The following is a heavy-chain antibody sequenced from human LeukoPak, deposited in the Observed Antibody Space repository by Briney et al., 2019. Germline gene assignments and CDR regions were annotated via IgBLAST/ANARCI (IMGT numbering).Heavy chain of an antibody. J-gene: IGHJ4*02. CDR1: GYTLTELS. CDR3: APLSPSYGGLFILWD. CDR2: FDPEDGET. D-gene: IGHD3-16*01. Sequence: ASVKVSCKVSGYTLTELSMHWVRQAPGKELEWMGGFDPEDGETIYAQKFQGRVTMTEDTSTDTAYMELSSLRSEDTAVYYCAPLSPSYGGLFILWDWGQGTLVTVSS. V-gene: IGHV1-24*01.